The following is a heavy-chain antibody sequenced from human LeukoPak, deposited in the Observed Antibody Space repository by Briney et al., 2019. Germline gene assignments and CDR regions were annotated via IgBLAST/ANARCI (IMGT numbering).Heavy chain of an antibody. V-gene: IGHV4-39*01. CDR2: IYDGGRT. CDR3: ARPATSTSCASGGICYIVS. CDR1: GASITNSRYF. D-gene: IGHD2-15*01. J-gene: IGHJ5*02. Sequence: SETLSLTCNVSGASITNSRYFWGWIRQSPGKGLEWIGCIYDGGRTSYNPSLKSRVTISADTSKNQFSLKVTSVTAADTAVYFCARPATSTSCASGGICYIVSWGQGTLVIVSS.